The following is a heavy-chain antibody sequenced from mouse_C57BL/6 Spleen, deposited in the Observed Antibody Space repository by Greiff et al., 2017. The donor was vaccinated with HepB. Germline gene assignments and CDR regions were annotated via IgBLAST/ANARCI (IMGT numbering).Heavy chain of an antibody. CDR1: GYTFTSYW. V-gene: IGHV1-64*01. CDR3: ARRGLRYAMDY. Sequence: VQLQQPGAELVKPGASVKLSCKASGYTFTSYWMHWVKQRPGQGLEWIGMIHPNSGSTNYNEKFKSKATLTVDKSSSTAYMQLSSLTSEDSAVYYCARRGLRYAMDYWGQGTSVTVSS. CDR2: IHPNSGST. J-gene: IGHJ4*01. D-gene: IGHD1-1*01.